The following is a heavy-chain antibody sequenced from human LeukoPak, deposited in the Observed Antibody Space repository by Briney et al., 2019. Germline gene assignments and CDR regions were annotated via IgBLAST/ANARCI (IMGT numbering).Heavy chain of an antibody. CDR2: IYYSGST. D-gene: IGHD3-10*01. CDR1: GGSISSYY. Sequence: PSETLSLTCTVSGGSISSYYWSWIRQPPGKGLEWIGYIYYSGSTNYNPSLKSRVTISVDTSKNQFSLKLSSVTAADTAVYYCARAASPLLWFGELAIDYWGQGTLVTVSS. J-gene: IGHJ4*02. CDR3: ARAASPLLWFGELAIDY. V-gene: IGHV4-59*01.